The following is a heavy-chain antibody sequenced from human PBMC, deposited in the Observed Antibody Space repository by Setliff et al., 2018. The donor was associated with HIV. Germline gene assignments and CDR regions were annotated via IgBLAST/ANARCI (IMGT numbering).Heavy chain of an antibody. Sequence: SETLSLTCAVYGGSLSGYFWSWVRQPPGKGLEWIGEINHSGSTYYNPSLKSRVTMSVDTSKNQFSLKLTSVTAADTAVYYCARRPYYYGSGSYVYYGMDVWGQGTTVTVSS. J-gene: IGHJ6*02. CDR3: ARRPYYYGSGSYVYYGMDV. V-gene: IGHV4-34*01. CDR1: GGSLSGYF. D-gene: IGHD3-10*01. CDR2: INHSGST.